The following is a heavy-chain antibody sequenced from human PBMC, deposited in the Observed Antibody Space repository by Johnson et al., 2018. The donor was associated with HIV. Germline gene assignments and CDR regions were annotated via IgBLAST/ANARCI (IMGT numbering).Heavy chain of an antibody. V-gene: IGHV3-33*01. Sequence: QVQLVESGGGVVQPGRSLRLSCAASGFTFSSYGMHWVRQAPGKGLEWVAVIWYDGSNKYYADSVKGRFTISRDNARHSLYLQLNSLRAADTALYYCARGKGAAAGLDALDIWGQGTMVIVSS. CDR1: GFTFSSYG. D-gene: IGHD6-13*01. J-gene: IGHJ3*02. CDR3: ARGKGAAAGLDALDI. CDR2: IWYDGSNK.